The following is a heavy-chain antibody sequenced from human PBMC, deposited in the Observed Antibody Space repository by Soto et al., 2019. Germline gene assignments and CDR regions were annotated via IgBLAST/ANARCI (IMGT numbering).Heavy chain of an antibody. Sequence: SETLSLTCAVYGGSFSGYYWSWIRQPPGKGLEWIGEINHSGSTNYNPSLKSRVTISVDTSKNQFSLKLSSVTAADTAVYYCARGGHFWSVYYTVYYHYGMDVWGQGTTVTVSS. J-gene: IGHJ6*02. CDR2: INHSGST. V-gene: IGHV4-34*01. D-gene: IGHD3-3*02. CDR1: GGSFSGYY. CDR3: ARGGHFWSVYYTVYYHYGMDV.